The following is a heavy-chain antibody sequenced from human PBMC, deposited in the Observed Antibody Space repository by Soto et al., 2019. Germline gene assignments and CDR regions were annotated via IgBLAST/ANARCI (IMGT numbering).Heavy chain of an antibody. CDR2: ISSSSSTI. V-gene: IGHV3-48*02. D-gene: IGHD1-26*01. CDR1: GFTFSSYS. Sequence: EVQLVESGGGLVQPGGSLRLSCAASGFTFSSYSMHWVRQAPGKGLEWVSYISSSSSTIDYADSVKGRFTISRDNAKNSLHLQMNSLRDEDTAVYYCARDPGALGWYFDLWGRGTLVTVSS. CDR3: ARDPGALGWYFDL. J-gene: IGHJ2*01.